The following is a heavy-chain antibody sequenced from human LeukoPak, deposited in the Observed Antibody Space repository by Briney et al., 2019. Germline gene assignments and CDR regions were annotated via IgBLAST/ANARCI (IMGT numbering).Heavy chain of an antibody. CDR1: GYNLNRYY. V-gene: IGHV1-46*02. CDR2: INVSGGST. D-gene: IGHD6-19*01. Sequence: ASVKVSCKASGYNLNRYYMHWVRQAPGQGLEWMGIINVSGGSTGYAQKFQGRVTLTRDMSTSTVDMELSGLRLDDTAMYYCATPRRFTSGWYSFDYWGQGTRVTVSS. J-gene: IGHJ4*02. CDR3: ATPRRFTSGWYSFDY.